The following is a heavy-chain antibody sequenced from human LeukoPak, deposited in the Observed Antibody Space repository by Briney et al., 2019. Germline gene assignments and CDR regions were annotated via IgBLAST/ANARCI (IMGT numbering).Heavy chain of an antibody. Sequence: GRSLRLSCAASGFTFSSYAMHWVRQAPGKGLEWVAVISYDGSNKYYADSVKGRFTISRDNSKNTLYLQMNSLRAEDTAVYYCARGHCSGGSCYSGPLAGWGQGTLVTVSS. CDR3: ARGHCSGGSCYSGPLAG. CDR2: ISYDGSNK. V-gene: IGHV3-30*04. CDR1: GFTFSSYA. D-gene: IGHD2-15*01. J-gene: IGHJ4*02.